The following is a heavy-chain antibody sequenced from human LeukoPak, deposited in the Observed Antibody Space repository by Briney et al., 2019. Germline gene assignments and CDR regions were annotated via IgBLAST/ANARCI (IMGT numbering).Heavy chain of an antibody. CDR3: AGPSILFDY. Sequence: SETLSLTCAVYGGSFSGYYWSWIRQPPGKGLEWIGEINHSGSTNYNPSLKSRVTVSVDTSKNQFSLKLSSVTAADTAVYYCAGPSILFDYWGQGTLATVSS. J-gene: IGHJ4*02. CDR2: INHSGST. CDR1: GGSFSGYY. D-gene: IGHD2-2*01. V-gene: IGHV4-34*01.